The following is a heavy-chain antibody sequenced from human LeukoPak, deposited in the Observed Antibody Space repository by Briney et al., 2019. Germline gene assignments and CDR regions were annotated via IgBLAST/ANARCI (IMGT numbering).Heavy chain of an antibody. D-gene: IGHD1-26*01. CDR2: MNPNSGNT. J-gene: IGHJ4*02. CDR3: ARRAGRYYFNY. V-gene: IGHV1-8*03. Sequence: GASVKVSCKASGYAFTSYDINWVRQATGQGLEWMGWMNPNSGNTGYAQKFQGRVTITRNTSISTAYMELSSLRSEDTAVYYCARRAGRYYFNYWGQGTLVTVSS. CDR1: GYAFTSYD.